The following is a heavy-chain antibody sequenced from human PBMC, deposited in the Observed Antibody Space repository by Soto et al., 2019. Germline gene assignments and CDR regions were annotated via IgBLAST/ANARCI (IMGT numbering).Heavy chain of an antibody. D-gene: IGHD2-15*01. CDR1: GFTFSDYY. J-gene: IGHJ6*02. V-gene: IGHV3-72*01. CDR3: ARGASGGSSANYYGFDA. Sequence: EVRLVESGGGLVQPGGSLRLSCAASGFTFSDYYMDWVRQTPGKGLEWVGRSRNKAHSYTTKYAASVQGRFTVSRDGSKNSFYLQIDSLKTDDTAVYYCARGASGGSSANYYGFDAWGQGTTVIVSS. CDR2: SRNKAHSYTT.